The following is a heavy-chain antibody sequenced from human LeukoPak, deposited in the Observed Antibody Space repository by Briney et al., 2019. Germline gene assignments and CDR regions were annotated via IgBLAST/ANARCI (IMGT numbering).Heavy chain of an antibody. CDR2: IYTSGST. CDR3: ARALYDSSALDY. D-gene: IGHD6-13*01. J-gene: IGHJ4*02. Sequence: SETLSLTCSVSGGSVSSYYWSWIRQPAGKGLEWIGRIYTSGSTNYNPSLKSRVTMSVDTSKNQFSLKLTSVTAADTAVYYCARALYDSSALDYWGQGTLVTVSS. CDR1: GGSVSSYY. V-gene: IGHV4-4*07.